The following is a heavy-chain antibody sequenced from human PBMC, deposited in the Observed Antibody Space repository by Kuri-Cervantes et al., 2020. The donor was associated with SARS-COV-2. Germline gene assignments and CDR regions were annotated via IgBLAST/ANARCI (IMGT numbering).Heavy chain of an antibody. CDR2: ISYIGST. V-gene: IGHV4-30-4*01. Sequence: SGPTLVKPTETLTLTCTVSGFSLSNARMGVSWVRQPPGKGLEWIGYISYIGSTFYHPSLKSRVTISSDTSRNQFSLRLTSVTAADTAVYFCARGLGYSYGRRPPQGDFWGQGILVTVSS. CDR3: ARGLGYSYGRRPPQGDF. J-gene: IGHJ4*02. D-gene: IGHD5-18*01. CDR1: GFSLSNARMG.